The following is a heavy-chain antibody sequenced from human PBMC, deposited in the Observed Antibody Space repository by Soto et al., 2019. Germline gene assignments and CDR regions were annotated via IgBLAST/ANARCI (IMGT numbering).Heavy chain of an antibody. D-gene: IGHD3-22*01. CDR3: ARAKAYYYDSSGYPHYYFDY. CDR2: IYYSGST. CDR1: GGSISSGGYY. J-gene: IGHJ4*02. Sequence: QVQLQESGPGLVKPSQTLSLTCTVSGGSISSGGYYWSWIRQHPGKGLEWIGYIYYSGSTYYNPSRKSRVTISVATSKNQFSLKLSSVTAADTAVYYCARAKAYYYDSSGYPHYYFDYWGQGTLVTVSS. V-gene: IGHV4-31*03.